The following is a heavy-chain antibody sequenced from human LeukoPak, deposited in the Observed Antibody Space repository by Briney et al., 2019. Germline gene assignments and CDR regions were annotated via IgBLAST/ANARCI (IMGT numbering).Heavy chain of an antibody. Sequence: VASVKVSCKASGGTFSSYTISWVRQAPGQGLEWMGRIIPILGIANYAQKFQGRVTITADKSTSTAYMELSSLRSEDTAVYYCARTPGIVPTIEVFDYGGQETLVPVPS. J-gene: IGHJ4*02. D-gene: IGHD5-12*01. CDR2: IIPILGIA. V-gene: IGHV1-69*02. CDR1: GGTFSSYT. CDR3: ARTPGIVPTIEVFDY.